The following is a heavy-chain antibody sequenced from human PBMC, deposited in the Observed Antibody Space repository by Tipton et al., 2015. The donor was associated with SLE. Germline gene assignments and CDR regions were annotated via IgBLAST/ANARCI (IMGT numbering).Heavy chain of an antibody. Sequence: TLSLTCAVSGYSISSGYYWGWIRQPPGKGLEWIGCIYPSGSTYSNPSLRSRVPISVDTSKTQFSLKLSSVPAADTAVYYCARGGSLYGMDVWGQGTTVTVSS. CDR3: ARGGSLYGMDV. CDR2: IYPSGST. V-gene: IGHV4-38-2*01. D-gene: IGHD2-15*01. J-gene: IGHJ6*02. CDR1: GYSISSGYY.